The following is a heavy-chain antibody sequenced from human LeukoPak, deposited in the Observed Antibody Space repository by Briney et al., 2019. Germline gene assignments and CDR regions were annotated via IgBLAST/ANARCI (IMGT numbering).Heavy chain of an antibody. CDR3: ARARVGVAGFFDS. V-gene: IGHV4-34*01. D-gene: IGHD6-19*01. CDR1: GGSFSGYY. J-gene: IGHJ4*02. CDR2: INHSGST. Sequence: SETLSLTCAVYGGSFSGYYWTWIRQPPGKGLEWIGEINHSGSTNCNPSLKSRATISVDTSKNQFSLKLTSVTTADTAVYYCARARVGVAGFFDSWGQGTLVTVSS.